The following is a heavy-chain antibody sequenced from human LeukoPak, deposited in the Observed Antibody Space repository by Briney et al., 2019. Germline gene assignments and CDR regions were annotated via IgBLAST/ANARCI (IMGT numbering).Heavy chain of an antibody. Sequence: ASVKVSCKASGYTFTSYGISWVRQAPGQGLEWMGWISAYNGNTNYAQKLQGRVTMTTDTSTSTAYMGLRSLRSDDTAVYYCARERHYSSSSPFDYWGQGTLVTVSS. D-gene: IGHD6-6*01. CDR2: ISAYNGNT. J-gene: IGHJ4*02. CDR1: GYTFTSYG. CDR3: ARERHYSSSSPFDY. V-gene: IGHV1-18*01.